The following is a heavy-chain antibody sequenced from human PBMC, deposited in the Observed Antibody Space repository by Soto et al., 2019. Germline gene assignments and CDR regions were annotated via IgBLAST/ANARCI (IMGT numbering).Heavy chain of an antibody. CDR3: ASGDGYSSSSLLG. CDR2: IIPILGIA. Sequence: QVQLVQSGAEVKKPGSSVKVSCKASGGTFSSYTISWVRQAPGQGLEWMGRIIPILGIANCAQKFQGRVTXTXDXXTSTAYMELSSLRSEDTAVYYCASGDGYSSSSLLGWGQGTLVTVSS. V-gene: IGHV1-69*02. J-gene: IGHJ4*02. D-gene: IGHD6-13*01. CDR1: GGTFSSYT.